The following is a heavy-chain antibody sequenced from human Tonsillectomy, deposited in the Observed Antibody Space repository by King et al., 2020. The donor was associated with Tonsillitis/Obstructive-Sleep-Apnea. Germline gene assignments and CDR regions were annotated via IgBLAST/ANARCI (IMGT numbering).Heavy chain of an antibody. Sequence: VQLVESGAEVKKPGESLRISCKGSGYSFTSYWISWVRQMPGKGLEWMGRIDPSDSYTNYSPSFQGHVTISADKSISTAYLQWSSLKASDTAMYYCARRGFSSGDYPYYYYYYMDVWGKGTTVTVSS. CDR1: GYSFTSYW. CDR3: ARRGFSSGDYPYYYYYYMDV. CDR2: IDPSDSYT. J-gene: IGHJ6*03. V-gene: IGHV5-10-1*01. D-gene: IGHD4-17*01.